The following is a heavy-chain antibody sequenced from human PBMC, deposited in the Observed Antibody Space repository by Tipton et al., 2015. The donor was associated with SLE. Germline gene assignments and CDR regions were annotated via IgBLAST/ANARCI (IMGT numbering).Heavy chain of an antibody. J-gene: IGHJ3*02. CDR2: ISGSGGST. CDR1: GFTFSSYA. CDR3: AKDLTMSDAFDI. D-gene: IGHD1-1*01. V-gene: IGHV3-23*01. Sequence: GSLRLSCAASGFTFSSYAMSWVRQAPGKGLEWVSAISGSGGSTYYADSVKGRFTISRDNSKNTLYLQMNSLRAEDTAVYYCAKDLTMSDAFDIWGQGTMVTVSS.